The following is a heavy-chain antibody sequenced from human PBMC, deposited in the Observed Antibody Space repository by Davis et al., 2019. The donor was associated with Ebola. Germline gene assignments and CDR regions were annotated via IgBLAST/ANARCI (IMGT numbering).Heavy chain of an antibody. V-gene: IGHV3-23*01. CDR3: AKDPNKVFRFDP. CDR1: GFTFSSYA. D-gene: IGHD3-3*01. CDR2: ISGSGGST. J-gene: IGHJ5*02. Sequence: GESLKISCAASGFTFSSYAMSWVRQAPGKGLEWVSAISGSGGSTYYADSVKGRFTISRDNSKNTLYLQMNSLRAEDTAVYYCAKDPNKVFRFDPWGQGTLVTVSS.